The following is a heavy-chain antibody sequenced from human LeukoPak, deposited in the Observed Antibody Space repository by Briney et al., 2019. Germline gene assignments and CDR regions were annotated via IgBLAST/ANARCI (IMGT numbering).Heavy chain of an antibody. D-gene: IGHD4-17*01. CDR3: AKATSAYGDPLFDY. V-gene: IGHV3-23*01. CDR1: GFTFSSYA. J-gene: IGHJ4*02. Sequence: PGGSLRLSCAASGFTFSSYAMSWVRQAPGKGLEWVSAISGSGGSTYYAGSVKGGFTISRDNSKNTLYLQMNSPGAEDTAVYYCAKATSAYGDPLFDYWGEGTLVTVSS. CDR2: ISGSGGST.